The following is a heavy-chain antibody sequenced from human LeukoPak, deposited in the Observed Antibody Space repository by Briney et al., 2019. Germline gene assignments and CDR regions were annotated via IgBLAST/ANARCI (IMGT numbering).Heavy chain of an antibody. CDR2: ISYDGSNK. V-gene: IGHV3-30*07. CDR1: GFTFSSYA. J-gene: IGHJ4*02. Sequence: PGRSLRLSCAASGFTFSSYAMHWVRQAPGKGLEWVAVISYDGSNKYYADSVKGRFTISRDNSKNTLYLQMNSLRAEDTAVYYCATRGYSGSYYQAPDYWGQGTLVTVSS. D-gene: IGHD1-26*01. CDR3: ATRGYSGSYYQAPDY.